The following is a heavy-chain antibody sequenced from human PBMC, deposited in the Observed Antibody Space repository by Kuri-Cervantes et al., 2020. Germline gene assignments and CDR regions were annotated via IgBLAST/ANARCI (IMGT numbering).Heavy chain of an antibody. J-gene: IGHJ4*02. D-gene: IGHD2-15*01. CDR3: ARVSPGSGFDY. V-gene: IGHV4-59*12. Sequence: SETLSLTCTVSGGSINTYYWSWIRQPPGKGLEWIGYVHDSGSTNYNPSLETPVTMFVDTSRNHFSLQLNSVTPEDTAVYYCARVSPGSGFDYWGQGTLVTVSS. CDR1: GGSINTYY. CDR2: VHDSGST.